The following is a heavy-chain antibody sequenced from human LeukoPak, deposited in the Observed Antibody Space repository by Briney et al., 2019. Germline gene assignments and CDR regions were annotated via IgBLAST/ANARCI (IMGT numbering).Heavy chain of an antibody. D-gene: IGHD5-24*01. CDR2: ISSSGSTI. J-gene: IGHJ3*02. CDR3: ARWGVGWLQFSDAFDI. CDR1: GFTFSSYE. Sequence: GGSLRLSCAASGFTFSSYEMNWVRQAPGKGLEWVSYISSSGSTIYYADSVKGRFTISRDNSKNTVYLQMNSLRAEDTAVYYCARWGVGWLQFSDAFDIWGQGTMVTVSS. V-gene: IGHV3-48*03.